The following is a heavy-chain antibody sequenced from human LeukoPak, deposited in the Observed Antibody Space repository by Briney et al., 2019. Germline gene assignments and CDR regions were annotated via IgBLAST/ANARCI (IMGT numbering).Heavy chain of an antibody. CDR3: ARGTVTFGGVIADYYYYYMDV. Sequence: GGSLRLSCAASGFTFSTYRMNWVRQAPGKGLEWVSSISSSSSYIYYADSVKGRFTISRDNAKNSLYLQMNSLRAEDTAVYYCARGTVTFGGVIADYYYYYMDVWGKGTTVTVSS. CDR1: GFTFSTYR. CDR2: ISSSSSYI. D-gene: IGHD3-16*02. V-gene: IGHV3-21*01. J-gene: IGHJ6*03.